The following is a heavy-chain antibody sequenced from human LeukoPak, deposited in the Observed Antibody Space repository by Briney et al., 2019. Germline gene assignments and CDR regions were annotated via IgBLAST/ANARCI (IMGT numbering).Heavy chain of an antibody. D-gene: IGHD3-10*01. V-gene: IGHV1-18*01. J-gene: IGHJ4*02. CDR3: ARDQRYYGLGSPFDY. CDR1: GYTFTSYG. Sequence: VSVKVSCKASGYTFTSYGISWVRQAPGQGLEWMGWISAYNGNTNYAQKLQGRVTMTTDTSTSTAYMELRSLRSDDTAVYYCARDQRYYGLGSPFDYWGQGTLVTVSS. CDR2: ISAYNGNT.